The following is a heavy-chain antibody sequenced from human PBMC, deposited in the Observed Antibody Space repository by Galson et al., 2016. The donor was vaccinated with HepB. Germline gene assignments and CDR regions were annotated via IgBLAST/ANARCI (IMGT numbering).Heavy chain of an antibody. CDR2: IYYSGRT. CDR1: GGSISRSSYY. D-gene: IGHD3-10*02. J-gene: IGHJ3*02. CDR3: ARRMLRPDAFDI. V-gene: IGHV4-39*01. Sequence: SETLSLTCTVSGGSISRSSYYWGWIRQPPGKGLEWIGSIYYSGRTYYNPSLESRRSISVDTSKNQFSLKLSSVTAADTAVYYCARRMLRPDAFDIWGQRTMVTVSS.